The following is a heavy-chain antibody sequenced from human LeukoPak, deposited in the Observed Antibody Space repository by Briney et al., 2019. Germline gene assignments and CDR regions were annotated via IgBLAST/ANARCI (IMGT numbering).Heavy chain of an antibody. CDR3: TRRGYGDYAPFDY. CDR1: GFTVSTNY. CDR2: ISSGGDT. J-gene: IGHJ4*02. V-gene: IGHV3-66*01. D-gene: IGHD4-17*01. Sequence: QPGGSLRLSCAVSGFTVSTNYMAWVRQAPGKGLKWVSLISSGGDTYYADSVKGRFIISRDNSKNTVYLHMNRLRADDTGVYYCTRRGYGDYAPFDYWGQGTLVTVSS.